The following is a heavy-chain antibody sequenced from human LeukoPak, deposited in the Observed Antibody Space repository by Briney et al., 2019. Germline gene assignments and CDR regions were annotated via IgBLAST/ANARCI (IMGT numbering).Heavy chain of an antibody. V-gene: IGHV3-53*01. Sequence: GGSLRLSCAASGFTVSSNYMSRVRQAPGKGLEWVSVIYTGGSTHHADSVKGRFTISRDNSKNTLYLQMNSLRAEDTAVYYCARERRTGWDLSPPSWFDPWGQGTLVTVSS. CDR3: ARERRTGWDLSPPSWFDP. CDR2: IYTGGST. CDR1: GFTVSSNY. J-gene: IGHJ5*02. D-gene: IGHD1-26*01.